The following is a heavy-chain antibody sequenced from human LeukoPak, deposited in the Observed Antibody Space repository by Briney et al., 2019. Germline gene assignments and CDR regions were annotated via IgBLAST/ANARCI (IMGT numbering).Heavy chain of an antibody. D-gene: IGHD6-19*01. Sequence: GRSLRLSCAASGFTFSSYGMHWVRQAPGKGLEWVAVIWYDGSNKYYADSVKGRFTISRDNSKNTLYLQMNSLRAEDTAVCYCARDGVAVAIDAFDIWGQGTMVTVSS. CDR2: IWYDGSNK. J-gene: IGHJ3*02. CDR3: ARDGVAVAIDAFDI. V-gene: IGHV3-33*01. CDR1: GFTFSSYG.